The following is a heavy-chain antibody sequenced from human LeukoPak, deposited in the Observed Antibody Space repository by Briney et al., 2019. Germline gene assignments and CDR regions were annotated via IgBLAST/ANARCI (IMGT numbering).Heavy chain of an antibody. CDR2: IKQDGSER. V-gene: IGHV3-7*03. J-gene: IGHJ3*02. D-gene: IGHD3-16*01. CDR1: GFTISTYW. Sequence: HPGGSLRLSCAASGFTISTYWMSWVRQAPGKGLEWVANIKQDGSERYYVDSVKGRFTISRDNAKNSLYLQMNSLRAEDTAVYFCARDGNYDYAWGSKGDAFDIWGLGTMVTVSS. CDR3: ARDGNYDYAWGSKGDAFDI.